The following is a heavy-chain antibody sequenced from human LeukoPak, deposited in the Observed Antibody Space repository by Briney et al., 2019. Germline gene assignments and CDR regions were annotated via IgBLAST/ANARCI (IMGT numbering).Heavy chain of an antibody. CDR1: GFTFSIYS. J-gene: IGHJ4*02. D-gene: IGHD4-23*01. V-gene: IGHV3-21*01. CDR3: ARESYYGGNSDY. CDR2: ISSSSSYI. Sequence: PGGSLRLSCAASGFTFSIYSMNWVRQAPGNGLEWVSSISSSSSYIYYADSVKGRFTISRDNAKNSLYLQMNSLRAEDTAVYYCARESYYGGNSDYWGQGTLVTVSS.